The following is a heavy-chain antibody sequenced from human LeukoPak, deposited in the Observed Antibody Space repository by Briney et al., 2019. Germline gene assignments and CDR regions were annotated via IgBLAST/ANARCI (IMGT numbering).Heavy chain of an antibody. Sequence: GGSLRLSCAASRFTFSSYAMHWVRQAPGKGLEWVAVISYDGVNKYYADSVKGRFTISRDNSKNTLYLQMNSLRAEDTAVYYCARDDPTTVDYYFDYWGQGTLVTVSS. V-gene: IGHV3-30-3*01. CDR2: ISYDGVNK. D-gene: IGHD4-23*01. J-gene: IGHJ4*02. CDR3: ARDDPTTVDYYFDY. CDR1: RFTFSSYA.